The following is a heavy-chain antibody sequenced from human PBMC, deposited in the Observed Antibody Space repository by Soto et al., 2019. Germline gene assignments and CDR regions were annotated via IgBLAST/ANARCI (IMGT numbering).Heavy chain of an antibody. CDR3: ARGYCSSTSCYYYYGMDV. D-gene: IGHD2-2*01. CDR1: GFTFSSYG. Sequence: GGSLRLSCAASGFTFSSYGMHWVRQAPGKGLEWVAVIWYDGSNKYYADSVKGRFTISRDNSKNTLYLQMNSLRAEDTAVYYCARGYCSSTSCYYYYGMDVWGQGTTVTVSS. J-gene: IGHJ6*02. CDR2: IWYDGSNK. V-gene: IGHV3-33*01.